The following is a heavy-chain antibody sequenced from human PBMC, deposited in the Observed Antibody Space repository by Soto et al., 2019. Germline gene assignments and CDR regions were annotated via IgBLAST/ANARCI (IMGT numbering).Heavy chain of an antibody. D-gene: IGHD3-3*01. J-gene: IGHJ4*02. Sequence: VQLLESGGGLVQPGGSLRLSCAASGFTFSYYAMSWVRQAPGKGLEWVSAISGSGGDTYYADSVKGRFTISRDNSKNVLYVQMNCLRAEDTAVYYCAKASRLRSGSSPDYWGQGALVTVSS. CDR2: ISGSGGDT. CDR1: GFTFSYYA. V-gene: IGHV3-23*01. CDR3: AKASRLRSGSSPDY.